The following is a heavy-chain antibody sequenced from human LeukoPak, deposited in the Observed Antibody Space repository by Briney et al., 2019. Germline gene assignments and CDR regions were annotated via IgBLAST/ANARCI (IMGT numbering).Heavy chain of an antibody. CDR2: IYSSGNT. CDR3: ATVRSATMYYYYYMDV. CDR1: GGPISSASYY. V-gene: IGHV4-61*02. Sequence: SQTLSLTCTVSGGPISSASYYWSWIRQPAGKGLEWVGRIYSSGNTDYNPSLTSRVTMSVDTSKNQFSLNLSSVTAADTAVYYCATVRSATMYYYYYMDVWGKGTTVTVSS. J-gene: IGHJ6*03. D-gene: IGHD2-2*01.